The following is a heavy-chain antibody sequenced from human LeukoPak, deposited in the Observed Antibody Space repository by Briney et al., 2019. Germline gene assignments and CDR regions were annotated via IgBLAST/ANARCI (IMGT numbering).Heavy chain of an antibody. CDR2: ISGSGGST. D-gene: IGHD6-19*01. V-gene: IGHV3-23*01. Sequence: GSLRLSCAASVFTFSSYAMSGVRQAPGKGLEWVSAISGSGGSTSYADSVKGRFTISRDNSKNTLYLQMTSLRAEDTAVYYCATDRYSSGQYYFDYWGQGTLVTVSS. J-gene: IGHJ4*02. CDR1: VFTFSSYA. CDR3: ATDRYSSGQYYFDY.